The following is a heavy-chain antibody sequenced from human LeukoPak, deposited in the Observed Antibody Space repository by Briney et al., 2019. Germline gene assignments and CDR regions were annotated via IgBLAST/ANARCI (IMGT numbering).Heavy chain of an antibody. CDR1: GFPFSAYS. V-gene: IGHV3-23*01. J-gene: IGHJ5*02. Sequence: GESLRLSCAASGFPFSAYSMMWVRQAPGKGLQWVSSSTALGGTYYSASVRGRFTAPRDDSESTLYLHMSGLRAEDTAIYFCAKGSTGGKVDWFDPWGQGTLVTVSS. CDR3: AKGSTGGKVDWFDP. D-gene: IGHD2-15*01. CDR2: STALGGT.